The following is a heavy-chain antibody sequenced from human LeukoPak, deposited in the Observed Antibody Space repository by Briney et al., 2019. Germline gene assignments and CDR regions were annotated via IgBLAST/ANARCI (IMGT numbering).Heavy chain of an antibody. CDR3: ARDPTQWLRYGYFDY. D-gene: IGHD5-12*01. CDR2: ISWSSGII. V-gene: IGHV3-9*01. J-gene: IGHJ4*02. Sequence: GGSLRLSCAASGFIFDDHGMLWVRQAPGKGLEWVSGISWSSGIIGYADSVKGRFTISRGNAKNSLYLQMNSLRAEDTAVYYCARDPTQWLRYGYFDYWGQGTLVTVSS. CDR1: GFIFDDHG.